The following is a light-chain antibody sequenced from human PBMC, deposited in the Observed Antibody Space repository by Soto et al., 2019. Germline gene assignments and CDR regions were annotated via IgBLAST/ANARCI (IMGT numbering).Light chain of an antibody. Sequence: QSVLTQPPSVSGAPGLRVTISCTGSSSNIGAGYDVHWYQQLPGTAPKVLIYGNTNRPSGVPDRFSGSKSGTSASLAITGLQAEDEADYYCQSYDSSLSVVVFGGGTKLTVL. CDR3: QSYDSSLSVVV. J-gene: IGLJ2*01. V-gene: IGLV1-40*01. CDR2: GNT. CDR1: SSNIGAGYD.